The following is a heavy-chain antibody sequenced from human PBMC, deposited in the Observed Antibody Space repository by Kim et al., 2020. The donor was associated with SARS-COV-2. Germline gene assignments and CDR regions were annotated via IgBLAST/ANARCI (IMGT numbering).Heavy chain of an antibody. CDR3: ARDRHEWSYYYYGMDV. Sequence: SVKVSCKASGGTFSSYAISWVRQAPGQGLEWMGGIIPIFGTANYAQKFQGRVTITADESTSTAYMELSSLRSEDTAVYYCARDRHEWSYYYYGMDVWGQGTTVTVSS. CDR2: IIPIFGTA. V-gene: IGHV1-69*13. D-gene: IGHD3-3*01. J-gene: IGHJ6*02. CDR1: GGTFSSYA.